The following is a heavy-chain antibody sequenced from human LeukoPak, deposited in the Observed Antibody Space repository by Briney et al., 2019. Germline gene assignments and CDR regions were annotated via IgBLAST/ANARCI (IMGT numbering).Heavy chain of an antibody. J-gene: IGHJ4*02. CDR3: AKDQRSSGRVCDY. V-gene: IGHV3-33*06. Sequence: GRSLRLSCAASGFTFSAYGMHWVRQAPGKGLEWVAVIWSDGFNKYYADSVRGRFSFSRDNSKNTLYLQMNSLRAEDTAVYYCAKDQRSSGRVCDYWGQGTLVTVSS. CDR2: IWSDGFNK. D-gene: IGHD1-26*01. CDR1: GFTFSAYG.